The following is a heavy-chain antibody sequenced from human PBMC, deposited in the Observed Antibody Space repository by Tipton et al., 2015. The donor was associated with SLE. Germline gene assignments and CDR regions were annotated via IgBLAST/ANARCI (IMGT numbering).Heavy chain of an antibody. V-gene: IGHV3-7*01. Sequence: GSLRLSCAASGFTFSSYWMSWVRQAPGKGLEWVANIKQDGSEKYYVDSVKGRFTISRDNAKNSLYLQMNSLRAEDTAVYYCARSITGTTGDYFDYWGQGTLVTVSS. CDR2: IKQDGSEK. D-gene: IGHD1-20*01. CDR1: GFTFSSYW. CDR3: ARSITGTTGDYFDY. J-gene: IGHJ4*02.